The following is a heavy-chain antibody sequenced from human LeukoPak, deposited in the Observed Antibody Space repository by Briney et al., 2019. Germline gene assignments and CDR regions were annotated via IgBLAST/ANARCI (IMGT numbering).Heavy chain of an antibody. D-gene: IGHD3-22*01. Sequence: SETLSLTCTVSGGSISSYYWSWIRQPAGKGPEWIGRIYTSGSTNYNPSLKGRVTMSVDTSKNQFSLKLSSVTAADTAVYYCASSYYDSSGYYIHDAFDIWGQGTMVTVSS. J-gene: IGHJ3*02. CDR1: GGSISSYY. CDR3: ASSYYDSSGYYIHDAFDI. CDR2: IYTSGST. V-gene: IGHV4-4*07.